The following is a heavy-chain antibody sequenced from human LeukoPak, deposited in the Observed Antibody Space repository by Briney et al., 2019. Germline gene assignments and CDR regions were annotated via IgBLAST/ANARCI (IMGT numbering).Heavy chain of an antibody. J-gene: IGHJ4*02. V-gene: IGHV3-7*01. D-gene: IGHD3-9*01. CDR1: GFTFSRYW. Sequence: PGGSLRLSCAASGFTFSRYWMSWVRQAPGKGLEWVANIKQDGSEKYYVDSVKGRFTISRDNAKNSLFLQMNSLRAEDTAVYYCASSDYFDWLLPDYWGQGTLVTVSS. CDR3: ASSDYFDWLLPDY. CDR2: IKQDGSEK.